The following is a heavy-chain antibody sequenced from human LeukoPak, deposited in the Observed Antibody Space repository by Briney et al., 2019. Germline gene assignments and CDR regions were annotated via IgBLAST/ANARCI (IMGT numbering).Heavy chain of an antibody. CDR3: AKKYSTGLDP. V-gene: IGHV3-21*04. Sequence: GGSLRLSCTVSGFTVSSYSMNWVRQAPGKGLEWVSSIRSSSSYIYYTDSVKGRFTISRDNSKNTLYLQMNSLRAEDTAVYYCAKKYSTGLDPWGQGTLVTVSS. CDR1: GFTVSSYS. CDR2: IRSSSSYI. D-gene: IGHD1-26*01. J-gene: IGHJ5*02.